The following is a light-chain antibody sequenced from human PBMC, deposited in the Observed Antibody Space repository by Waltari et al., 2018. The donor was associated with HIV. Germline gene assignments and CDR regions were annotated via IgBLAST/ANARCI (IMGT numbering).Light chain of an antibody. CDR3: QSYDSSLSDSRV. CDR1: SSNIGEGSD. CDR2: GNS. Sequence: QSVLTQPPSVSGAPGQRVTISCTGSSSNIGEGSDVHWYQQLPGTAPKLLIYGNSNRPSGVPDRFSGSKSGTSASLAITGLQAEDEADYYCQSYDSSLSDSRVFGGGTKLTVL. J-gene: IGLJ3*02. V-gene: IGLV1-40*01.